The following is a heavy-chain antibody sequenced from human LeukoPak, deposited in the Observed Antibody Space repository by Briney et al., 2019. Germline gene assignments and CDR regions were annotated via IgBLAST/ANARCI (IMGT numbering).Heavy chain of an antibody. Sequence: GGSLRLSCAASGFTFSSYAMTWVRQAPGKGLEWVSAISGSGSHANYAESVKGRFTISRDNSKNTLYLQMHSLIAADTAVYYCGSGPVGTTVPWGQGTLVTVSS. J-gene: IGHJ5*02. V-gene: IGHV3-23*01. CDR3: GSGPVGTTVP. CDR1: GFTFSSYA. D-gene: IGHD1-1*01. CDR2: ISGSGSHA.